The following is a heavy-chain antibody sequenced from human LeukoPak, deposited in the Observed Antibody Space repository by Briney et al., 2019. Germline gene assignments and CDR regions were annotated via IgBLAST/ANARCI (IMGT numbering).Heavy chain of an antibody. V-gene: IGHV1-46*01. CDR3: ARGVRYFDWVPDRDYMDV. CDR2: INPSGGSS. D-gene: IGHD3-9*01. Sequence: ASVKVSCKASGYTFTSYYMHWVRQAPGQGLEWMRIINPSGGSSSYAQKFQGRVTMTRDMSTNTVYMELSSLRSEDTAVYYCARGVRYFDWVPDRDYMDVWGKGTTVTVSS. CDR1: GYTFTSYY. J-gene: IGHJ6*03.